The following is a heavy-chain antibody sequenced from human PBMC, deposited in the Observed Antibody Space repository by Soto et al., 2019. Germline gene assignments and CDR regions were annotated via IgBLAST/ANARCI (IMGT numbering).Heavy chain of an antibody. V-gene: IGHV3-15*07. CDR2: IKTKSDGGPT. CDR3: TRNDAFDV. CDR1: GFIVRNAW. Sequence: GGSLRLSCAAAGFIVRNAWINWVRQVPGKGLEWVGRIKTKSDGGPTDYAAPVKGRFTISRDDSIHTVYLQMNSLKTEDTALYYCTRNDAFDVWGQGTMVTVSS. J-gene: IGHJ3*01.